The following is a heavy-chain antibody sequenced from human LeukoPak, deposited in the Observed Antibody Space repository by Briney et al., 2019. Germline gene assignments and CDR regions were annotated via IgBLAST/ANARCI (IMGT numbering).Heavy chain of an antibody. J-gene: IGHJ4*02. CDR3: AKVRITMIVEC. CDR2: ISYDGSNK. Sequence: GGSLRLSCAASGFTFSSYGMHWVRQAPGKGLEWVAVISYDGSNKYYADSVKGRFTISRDNSKNTLYLQMNSLRAEDTAVYYCAKVRITMIVECWGQGTLVTVSS. CDR1: GFTFSSYG. V-gene: IGHV3-30*18. D-gene: IGHD3-22*01.